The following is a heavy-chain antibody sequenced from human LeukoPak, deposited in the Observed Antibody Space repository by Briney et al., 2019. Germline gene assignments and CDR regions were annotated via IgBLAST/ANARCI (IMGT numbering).Heavy chain of an antibody. CDR1: GYTFTSYY. J-gene: IGHJ4*02. D-gene: IGHD3-10*01. Sequence: ASVKVSCKASGYTFTSYYMRWVRQAPGQGLEWMGIINPSGGSTSYAQKFQGRVTMTRDTSTSTAYMELSSLRSEDTAVYYCAREFRETYYYGSGKGFDYWGQGTLVTVSS. V-gene: IGHV1-46*01. CDR2: INPSGGST. CDR3: AREFRETYYYGSGKGFDY.